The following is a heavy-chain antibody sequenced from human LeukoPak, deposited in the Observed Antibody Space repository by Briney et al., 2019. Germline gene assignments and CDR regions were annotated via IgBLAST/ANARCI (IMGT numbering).Heavy chain of an antibody. V-gene: IGHV4-59*01. CDR1: GGSISSYY. D-gene: IGHD3-9*01. CDR2: IYYSGST. CDR3: ARRTKPGGYDILGYYGMDV. J-gene: IGHJ6*02. Sequence: PSETLSLTCTVSGGSISSYYWSWIRQRPGKGLEWIGHIYYSGSTNYNPSLKSRVTISVDTSKNQFSLKLSSVTAADTAVYYCARRTKPGGYDILGYYGMDVWGQGTTVTVSS.